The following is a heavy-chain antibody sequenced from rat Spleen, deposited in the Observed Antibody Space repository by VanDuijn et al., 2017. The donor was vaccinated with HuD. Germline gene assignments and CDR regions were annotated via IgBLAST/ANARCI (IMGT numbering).Heavy chain of an antibody. CDR2: ISHDGRIT. CDR1: GFTFNNYG. V-gene: IGHV5-29*01. Sequence: EVQLVESGGGLVQPGRSLKLSCAASGFTFNNYGMAWVRQAPTKGLEWVATISHDGRITYYRDSVKGRFTISRDNGKSTLYLQMDSLRSEDTATYYCASNDYWGQGVVVTVSS. CDR3: ASNDY. J-gene: IGHJ2*01.